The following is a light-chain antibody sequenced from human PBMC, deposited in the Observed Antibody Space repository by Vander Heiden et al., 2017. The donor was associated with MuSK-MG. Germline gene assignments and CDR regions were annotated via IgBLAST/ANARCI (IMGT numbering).Light chain of an antibody. J-gene: IGKJ3*01. V-gene: IGKV3-11*01. CDR3: QQRSNWPRGT. CDR2: DAS. Sequence: EIVLTQSPATLSLSPGERATLSCRASQSVSSYLAWYQQKPGQAPRLLNYDASNRATGIPARFSGSGSGTDFTLTISSLEPEDFAVYYCQQRSNWPRGTFGPGTKVDIK. CDR1: QSVSSY.